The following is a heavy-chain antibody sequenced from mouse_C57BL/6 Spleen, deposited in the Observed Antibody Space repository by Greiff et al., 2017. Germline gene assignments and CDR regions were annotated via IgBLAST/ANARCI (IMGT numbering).Heavy chain of an antibody. CDR2: FYPGSGSI. V-gene: IGHV1-62-2*01. CDR3: ARHEDLGDYDGYLYAMDY. Sequence: QVQLQQSGAELVKPGASVKLSCKASGYTFTEYTIHWVKQRSGQGLEWIGWFYPGSGSIKYNEKFKDKATLTADKSSSTVYMELSRLTPEDSAVYFCARHEDLGDYDGYLYAMDYWGQGTSVTVAS. CDR1: GYTFTEYT. D-gene: IGHD2-3*01. J-gene: IGHJ4*01.